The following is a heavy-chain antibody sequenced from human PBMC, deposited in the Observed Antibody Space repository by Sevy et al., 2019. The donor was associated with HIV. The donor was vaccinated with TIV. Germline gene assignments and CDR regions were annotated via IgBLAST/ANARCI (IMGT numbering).Heavy chain of an antibody. D-gene: IGHD6-19*01. CDR2: IRNKAKSSTT. Sequence: GGSLRLSCAASGFIFGDLYMDWVRQAPGKGRKWIGRIRNKAKSSTTEYAASVKGRFTITRDDSKNSLYLQMNSLKTEATARYYCAAVAADRGYFNIWGRGTLVTVSS. CDR1: GFIFGDLY. V-gene: IGHV3-72*01. CDR3: AAVAADRGYFNI. J-gene: IGHJ2*01.